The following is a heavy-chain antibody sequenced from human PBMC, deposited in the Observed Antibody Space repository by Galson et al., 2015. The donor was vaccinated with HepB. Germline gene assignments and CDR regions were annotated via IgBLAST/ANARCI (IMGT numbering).Heavy chain of an antibody. V-gene: IGHV1-2*04. Sequence: SVKVSCKASGYTFTGYYMHWVRQAPGQGLEWMGWINPNSGGTNYAQKFQGWVTMTRDTSISTAYMELSRLRSDDTAVYYCARDRCSSTSCYFNEGDDAFDIWGQGTMVTVSS. CDR3: ARDRCSSTSCYFNEGDDAFDI. CDR1: GYTFTGYY. D-gene: IGHD2-2*01. J-gene: IGHJ3*02. CDR2: INPNSGGT.